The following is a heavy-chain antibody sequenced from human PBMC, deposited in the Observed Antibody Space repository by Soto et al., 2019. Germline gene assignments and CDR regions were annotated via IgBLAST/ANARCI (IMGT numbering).Heavy chain of an antibody. CDR3: ARDRQHYDIFTGYTPVGSYFDY. CDR2: IYYSGST. D-gene: IGHD3-9*01. J-gene: IGHJ4*02. V-gene: IGHV4-31*03. CDR1: GGSISSGGYY. Sequence: QVQLQESGPGLVKPSQTLSLTCTVSGGSISSGGYYWSWIRQHPGKGLEWIGYIYYSGSTYYNPSLKSRVTISVATSKTPFSLKRSSVTAADTAVNYCARDRQHYDIFTGYTPVGSYFDYRGQGTLVTVSS.